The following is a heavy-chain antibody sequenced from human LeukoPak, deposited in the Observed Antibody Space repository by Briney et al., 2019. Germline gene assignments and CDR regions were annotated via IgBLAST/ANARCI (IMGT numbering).Heavy chain of an antibody. CDR1: GFTFSSYS. D-gene: IGHD5-12*01. Sequence: QPGGSLRLSCAASGFTFSSYSMNWVRQAPGKGLEWVSVIYSGGSTYYADSVKGRFTISRDNSKNTLYLQMNSLRAEDTAVYYCARGDRYSGYGDWGQGTLVTVSS. J-gene: IGHJ4*02. CDR3: ARGDRYSGYGD. V-gene: IGHV3-53*01. CDR2: IYSGGST.